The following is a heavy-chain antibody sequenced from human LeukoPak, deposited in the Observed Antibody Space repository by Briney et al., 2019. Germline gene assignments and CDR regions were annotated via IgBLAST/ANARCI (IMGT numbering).Heavy chain of an antibody. CDR1: GGTFSSYA. V-gene: IGHV1-69*04. CDR3: ASPRVEYSGSYYFDY. CDR2: IIPILGIA. D-gene: IGHD6-6*01. Sequence: SVKVSCKASGGTFSSYAISWVRQAPGQGLEWMGRIIPILGIANYAQKFQGRVTITADKSTSTAYMELSSLRSEDTAVYYCASPRVEYSGSYYFDYWGQGTLVTVSS. J-gene: IGHJ4*02.